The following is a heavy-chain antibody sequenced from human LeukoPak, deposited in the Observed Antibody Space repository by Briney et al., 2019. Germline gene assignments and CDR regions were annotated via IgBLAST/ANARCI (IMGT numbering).Heavy chain of an antibody. CDR3: ARGVSSPRGGDDAFDI. CDR1: GFTFSSYS. CDR2: ISSSSSYI. D-gene: IGHD6-13*01. J-gene: IGHJ3*02. V-gene: IGHV3-21*01. Sequence: GGSLRLSCAASGFTFSSYSMNWVRQAPGKGLEWVSSISSSSSYIYYADSVKGRFTISRDNAKNSLHLQMNSLRAEDTAVYYCARGVSSPRGGDDAFDIWGQGTMVTVSS.